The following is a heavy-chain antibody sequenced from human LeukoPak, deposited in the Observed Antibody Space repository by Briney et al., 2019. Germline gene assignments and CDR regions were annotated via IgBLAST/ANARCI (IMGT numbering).Heavy chain of an antibody. Sequence: SETLSLTCTVSGGSIGSYYWSWMRQPPGKGLEWIGYIYYSGSTNYNPSLKSRVTISVDTSKHQFSLKLSSVTAADTAVYYCARARSVDYYGTGSSNWIDPWGQGTLVTVSS. V-gene: IGHV4-59*01. CDR3: ARARSVDYYGTGSSNWIDP. J-gene: IGHJ5*02. D-gene: IGHD3-10*01. CDR1: GGSIGSYY. CDR2: IYYSGST.